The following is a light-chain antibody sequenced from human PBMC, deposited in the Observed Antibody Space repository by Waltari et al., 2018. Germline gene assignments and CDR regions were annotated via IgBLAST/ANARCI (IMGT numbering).Light chain of an antibody. CDR1: DSDVGIYDY. J-gene: IGLJ2*01. V-gene: IGLV2-14*03. Sequence: QSALTQPASVSGSLGQSIIISCTGTDSDVGIYDYVSWYQQHPGKAPRFLIYDVTKRPSGVSARLSGSKSGKTASLTISGLQADDEADYYCSSYSSDSTPVVFGGGTRVTVL. CDR2: DVT. CDR3: SSYSSDSTPVV.